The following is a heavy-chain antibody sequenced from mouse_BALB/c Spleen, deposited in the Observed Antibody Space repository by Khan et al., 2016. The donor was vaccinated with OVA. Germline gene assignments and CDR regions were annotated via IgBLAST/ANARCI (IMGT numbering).Heavy chain of an antibody. CDR2: ITYSGRT. J-gene: IGHJ3*01. CDR1: GYSITSDYA. CDR3: ARWFAY. Sequence: EVQLVESGPGLVKPSQSLSLTCTVTGYSITSDYAWNWIRQFPGNKLEWMGYITYSGRTSYIPSLKGRISITRDTSKNQFFLQLNSVTTEETATYYCARWFAYWGQGTLVTVSA. V-gene: IGHV3-2*02.